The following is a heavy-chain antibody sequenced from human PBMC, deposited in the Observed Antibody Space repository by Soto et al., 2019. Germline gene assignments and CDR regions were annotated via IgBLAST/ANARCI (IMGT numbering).Heavy chain of an antibody. V-gene: IGHV3-30-3*01. CDR1: GFTFSSYA. J-gene: IGHJ5*02. CDR2: ISYDGSNK. CDR3: ARNRYSSSISWFDP. Sequence: GSLRLSCAASGFTFSSYAMHWVRQAPGKGLEWVAVISYDGSNKYYADSVKGRFTISRDNSKNTLYLQMNSLRAEDTAVYYCARNRYSSSISWFDPWGQGTLVTVS. D-gene: IGHD6-13*01.